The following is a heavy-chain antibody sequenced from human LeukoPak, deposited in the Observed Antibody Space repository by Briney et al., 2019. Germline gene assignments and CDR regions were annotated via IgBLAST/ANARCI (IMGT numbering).Heavy chain of an antibody. CDR3: ARDLGQSRNFDY. J-gene: IGHJ4*02. Sequence: PGGSLRLSCAASGFTFSSYSMNWVRQAPGKGLEWVSSISSSSSYIYYADSVKGRFTISRDNAKNSLHLQMNSLRAEDTAVYYCARDLGQSRNFDYWGQGTLVTVSS. CDR2: ISSSSSYI. V-gene: IGHV3-21*01. D-gene: IGHD3-16*01. CDR1: GFTFSSYS.